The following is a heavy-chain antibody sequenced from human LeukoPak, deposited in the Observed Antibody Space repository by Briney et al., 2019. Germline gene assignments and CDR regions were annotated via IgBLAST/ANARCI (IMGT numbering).Heavy chain of an antibody. CDR1: GGSISSSSYY. CDR3: ARGPDDFWSGYYTWFDP. V-gene: IGHV4-39*07. J-gene: IGHJ5*02. Sequence: SETLSLTCTVSGGSISSSSYYWGWIRQPPGKGLEWIGSIYYSGSTYYNPSLKSRVTISVDTSKNQFSLKLSSVTAADTAVYYCARGPDDFWSGYYTWFDPWGQGTLVTVSS. CDR2: IYYSGST. D-gene: IGHD3-3*01.